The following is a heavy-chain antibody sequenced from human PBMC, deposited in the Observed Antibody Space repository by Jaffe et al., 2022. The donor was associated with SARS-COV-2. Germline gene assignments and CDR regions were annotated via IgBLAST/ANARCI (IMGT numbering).Heavy chain of an antibody. J-gene: IGHJ1*01. CDR1: GFSLNTHAVG. Sequence: QITLKESGPTLVKPTQTLTLTCTFSGFSLNTHAVGVGWIRQPPGKALEWLALIYGDDDRRYSPSLNSRLTITKDTSKNQVVLTMTNMDPVDTATYYCAHRGVNFGASSTGSSWFINAEYFQHWGQGTLVTVSS. CDR3: AHRGVNFGASSTGSSWFINAEYFQH. D-gene: IGHD6-13*01. V-gene: IGHV2-5*02. CDR2: IYGDDDR.